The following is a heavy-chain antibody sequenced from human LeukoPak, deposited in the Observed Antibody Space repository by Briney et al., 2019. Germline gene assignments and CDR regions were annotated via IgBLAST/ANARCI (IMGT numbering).Heavy chain of an antibody. D-gene: IGHD6-19*01. V-gene: IGHV1-69*05. CDR3: ARSYSSGWYVWFDP. J-gene: IGHJ5*02. Sequence: SVKVSCKASGGTFSSYAISWVRQAPGQGLEWMGGIIPIFGTANYAQKFQGRVTMTRNTSISTAYMELSSLRSEDTAVYYCARSYSSGWYVWFDPWGQGTLVTVSS. CDR1: GGTFSSYA. CDR2: IIPIFGTA.